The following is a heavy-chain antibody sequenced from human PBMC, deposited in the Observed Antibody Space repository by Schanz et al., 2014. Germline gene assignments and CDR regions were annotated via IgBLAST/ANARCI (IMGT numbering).Heavy chain of an antibody. J-gene: IGHJ4*02. CDR2: IGYLGDT. D-gene: IGHD1-1*01. V-gene: IGHV3-13*01. CDR3: ARGTDWNLHY. CDR1: GFTFSDHY. Sequence: GGSLRLSCAASGFTFSDHYMDWVRQGTGKGLEWVSTIGYLGDTYYPDSVKGRFTVSRDSGQNSLYLQMNSLRAGDTAVYYCARGTDWNLHYWGQGALVTVSS.